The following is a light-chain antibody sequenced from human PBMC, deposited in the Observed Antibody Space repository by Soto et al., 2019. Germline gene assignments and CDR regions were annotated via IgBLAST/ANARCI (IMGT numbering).Light chain of an antibody. CDR2: DVS. V-gene: IGLV2-14*01. J-gene: IGLJ1*01. CDR1: SSDVGGYNY. CDR3: SSYTSSSKG. Sequence: QSALTQPASVSGSPGQSITISCTGTSSDVGGYNYVSWYQQHPGKAPKLMIYDVSNRPSGVSNRFSGSKSGNTASLTISGLQAEDEADYYCSSYTSSSKGFGTGTQLTVL.